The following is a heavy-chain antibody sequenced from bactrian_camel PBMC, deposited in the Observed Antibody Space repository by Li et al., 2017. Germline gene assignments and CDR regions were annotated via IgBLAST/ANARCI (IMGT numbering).Heavy chain of an antibody. V-gene: IGHV3S53*01. CDR1: GHTYGLYC. CDR2: IDSEGRT. Sequence: QLVESGGGSVQTGGSLRLSCTSSGHTYGLYCLGWFRQIPGKEREGLASIDSEGRTTSADSVKGRFTISRDSAQNILYLQMNDLKPEDTGVYYCAADRWRKRGGPSDVGWNWPAKGPRSPSP. J-gene: IGHJ4*01. D-gene: IGHD1*01.